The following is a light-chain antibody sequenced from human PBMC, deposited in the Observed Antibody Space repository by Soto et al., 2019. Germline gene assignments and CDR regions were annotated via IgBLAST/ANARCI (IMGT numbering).Light chain of an antibody. Sequence: QSALTQPASVSGSPEQSITISCTGTSTEVGSYNYVCWFQQYPGKAPKLIIYDVTNRPSGVSNRFSGSKSGTTASLTISGLQPEDEADCYCSSYTTRVALGVRFGGGTKLTVL. V-gene: IGLV2-14*03. CDR1: STEVGSYNY. CDR3: SSYTTRVALGVR. CDR2: DVT. J-gene: IGLJ2*01.